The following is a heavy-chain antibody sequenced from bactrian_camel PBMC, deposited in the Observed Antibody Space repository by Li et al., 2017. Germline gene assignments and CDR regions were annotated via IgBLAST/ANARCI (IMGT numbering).Heavy chain of an antibody. CDR2: FDRDGST. V-gene: IGHV3S55*01. Sequence: HVQLVESGGGSVQAGGSLRLSCVASEYTLRYCMGWFRQAPGKEREGVAAFDRDGSTSYVDSVKGRFTISKDNAKNTLYLQMNSLRSEDTGLYYCYTGYSDSVYWGQGTQVTVS. CDR1: EYTLRYC. J-gene: IGHJ4*01. D-gene: IGHD2*01. CDR3: YTGYSDSVY.